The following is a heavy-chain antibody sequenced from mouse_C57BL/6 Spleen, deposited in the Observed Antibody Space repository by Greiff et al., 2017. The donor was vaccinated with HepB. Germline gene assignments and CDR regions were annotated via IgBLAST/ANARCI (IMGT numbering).Heavy chain of an antibody. CDR2: ISSGGSYT. D-gene: IGHD1-1*01. CDR1: GFTFSSYG. CDR3: ARLLRYCFDY. Sequence: VQLKESGGDLVKPGGSLKLSCAASGFTFSSYGMSWVRQTPDKRLEWVATISSGGSYTYYPDSVKGRFTISRDNAKNTLYLQMSSLKSEDTAMYYCARLLRYCFDYWGQGTTLTVSS. V-gene: IGHV5-6*01. J-gene: IGHJ2*01.